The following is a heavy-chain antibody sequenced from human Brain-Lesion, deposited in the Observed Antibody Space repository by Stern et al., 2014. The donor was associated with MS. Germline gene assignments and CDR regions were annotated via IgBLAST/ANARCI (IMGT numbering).Heavy chain of an antibody. CDR3: ARGRVVPGFQYYATDV. CDR1: GGSISSGGYY. CDR2: IFNSGST. V-gene: IGHV4-61*02. Sequence: QLQLQESGPGLVKPSQTLSLSCTVSGGSISSGGYYWSWIRQPAGKGLEWIGRIFNSGSTRSNPSLKSPVTISKAPSNNTFPPRRNPMTAADTAVYYCARGRVVPGFQYYATDVWGQGTTVIVSS. J-gene: IGHJ6*02. D-gene: IGHD2-2*01.